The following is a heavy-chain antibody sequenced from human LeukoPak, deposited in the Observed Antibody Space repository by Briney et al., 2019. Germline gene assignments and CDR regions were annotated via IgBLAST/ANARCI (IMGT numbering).Heavy chain of an antibody. CDR3: AKGEYCSSTSCLNYYYMDV. D-gene: IGHD2-2*01. CDR2: ISWNSGSI. V-gene: IGHV3-9*01. Sequence: PGGSLRLSCAASGFTFDDYAMHWVRQAPGKGLEWVSGISWNSGSIGYADSVKGRFTISRDNSKNTLYLQMNSLRAEDTAVYYCAKGEYCSSTSCLNYYYMDVWGKGTTVTVSS. J-gene: IGHJ6*03. CDR1: GFTFDDYA.